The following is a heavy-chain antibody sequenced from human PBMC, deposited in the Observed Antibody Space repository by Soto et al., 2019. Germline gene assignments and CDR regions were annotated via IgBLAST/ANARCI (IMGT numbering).Heavy chain of an antibody. CDR3: ARAPGYSSGWTYNWFDP. CDR2: INAGNGNT. V-gene: IGHV1-3*01. CDR1: GYTFTSYA. J-gene: IGHJ5*02. Sequence: ASVKVSCKASGYTFTSYAMHWVRQAPGQRLEWMGWINAGNGNTKYSQKFQGRVTITRDTSASTAYMELSSLRSEDTAVYYCARAPGYSSGWTYNWFDPWGQGTLVTVSS. D-gene: IGHD6-19*01.